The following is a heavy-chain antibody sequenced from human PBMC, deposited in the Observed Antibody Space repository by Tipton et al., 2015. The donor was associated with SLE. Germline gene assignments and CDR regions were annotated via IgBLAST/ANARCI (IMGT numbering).Heavy chain of an antibody. Sequence: TLSLTCTVSGGSISRHYWSWIRQPPGKGLEWIGSTYDSGSANSNPSLKSRVTISVDTSKKQFFLNLSTVTAADTAVFYCARGPTRYYFDYWGQGILVTVSS. CDR3: ARGPTRYYFDY. CDR2: TYDSGSA. V-gene: IGHV4-59*11. J-gene: IGHJ4*02. CDR1: GGSISRHY.